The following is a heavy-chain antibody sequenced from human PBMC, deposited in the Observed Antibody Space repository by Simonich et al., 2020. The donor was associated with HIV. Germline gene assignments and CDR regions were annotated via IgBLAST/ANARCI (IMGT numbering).Heavy chain of an antibody. CDR1: GYSISSGYY. J-gene: IGHJ3*02. Sequence: QVQLQESGPGLVKPSETLSLTCAVSGYSISSGYYWGWIRQPPGKGLEWIGSIYHRWSTYFHPARKRRVTISVNTSKNQFPLKLSSGTAADTAVYYCARFLRGYSSARYDAFDIWGQGTMVTVSS. CDR2: IYHRWST. D-gene: IGHD5-18*01. CDR3: ARFLRGYSSARYDAFDI. V-gene: IGHV4-38-2*01.